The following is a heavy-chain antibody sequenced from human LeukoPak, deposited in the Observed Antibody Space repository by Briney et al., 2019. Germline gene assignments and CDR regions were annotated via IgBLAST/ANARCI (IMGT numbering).Heavy chain of an antibody. Sequence: SETLSLTCTVSGGSISSSSYYWGWIRQPPGKGLEWIGSIYYSGSTYYNPSLKSRVTISVDTSKNQFSLKLSSVTAADTAVYYCARGGVVPAAPFGYWGQGTLVTVSS. J-gene: IGHJ4*02. D-gene: IGHD2-2*01. CDR3: ARGGVVPAAPFGY. V-gene: IGHV4-39*07. CDR2: IYYSGST. CDR1: GGSISSSSYY.